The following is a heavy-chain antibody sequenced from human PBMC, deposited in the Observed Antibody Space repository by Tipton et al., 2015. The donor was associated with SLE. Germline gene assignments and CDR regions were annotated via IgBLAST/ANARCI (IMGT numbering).Heavy chain of an antibody. CDR2: IYTSGST. CDR3: ARVIQPHYYDSSSGMDV. D-gene: IGHD3-22*01. CDR1: GGSISSYY. V-gene: IGHV4-4*07. J-gene: IGHJ6*02. Sequence: LRLSCTVSGGSISSYYWSWIRQPAGKGLEWIGHIYTSGSTNYNPSLKSRVTISVDTSKNQFSLKLSSVTAADTAVYYCARVIQPHYYDSSSGMDVWGQGTTVTVSS.